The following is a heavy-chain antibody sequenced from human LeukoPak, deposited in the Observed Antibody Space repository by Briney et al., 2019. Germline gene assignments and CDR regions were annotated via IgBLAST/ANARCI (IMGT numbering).Heavy chain of an antibody. V-gene: IGHV1-24*01. CDR1: GYTLTELS. CDR3: ARSSGYYYYYMDV. Sequence: ASVRVSCKVSGYTLTELSMHWVRQAPGKGLEWMGGFDPEDGETIYAQKFQGRVTMTEDTSTDTAYMELRSLRSDDTAVYYGARSSGYYYYYMDVWGKGTTVTVSS. D-gene: IGHD3-10*01. J-gene: IGHJ6*03. CDR2: FDPEDGET.